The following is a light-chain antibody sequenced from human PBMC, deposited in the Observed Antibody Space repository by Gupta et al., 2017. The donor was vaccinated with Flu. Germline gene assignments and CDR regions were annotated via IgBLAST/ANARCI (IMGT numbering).Light chain of an antibody. CDR3: QSYDTSVSAWV. V-gene: IGLV1-40*01. CDR2: NND. CDR1: SPNIGAGFD. Sequence: QSVLPQPPSASGAPGQRVTISCIGGSPNIGAGFDVHWYQQTPGAAPRLLIYNNDNRPSGVPDRFSGSQSGTSASLAISGLQAEDEADYYCQSYDTSVSAWVFGGGTKVTVL. J-gene: IGLJ3*02.